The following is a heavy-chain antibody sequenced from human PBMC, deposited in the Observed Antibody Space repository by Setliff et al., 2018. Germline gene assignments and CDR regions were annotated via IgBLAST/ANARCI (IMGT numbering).Heavy chain of an antibody. J-gene: IGHJ4*02. CDR3: ARAPGRDIRGDY. V-gene: IGHV4-4*02. D-gene: IGHD3-10*01. CDR2: IYQSGTT. Sequence: SETLSLTCTVSGESIRSNNWWNWVRQPPGKGLEWIGDIYQSGTTNYNPSLKSRVTISADTSKNQFSLKLKSVTAADTAVYYCARAPGRDIRGDYWGQGALVTVSS. CDR1: GESIRSNNW.